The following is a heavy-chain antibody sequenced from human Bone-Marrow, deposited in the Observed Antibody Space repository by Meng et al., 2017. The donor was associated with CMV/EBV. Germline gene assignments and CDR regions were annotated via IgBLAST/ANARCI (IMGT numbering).Heavy chain of an antibody. CDR3: AGSGDGSFVRGAFDI. D-gene: IGHD5-24*01. Sequence: GGSLRSSCAASGFPFSDYYMSWIRQAQGKGLEWVSYISSSGSTIYYADSVKGRFTISRDNTKNSLNLQMNSLRAEDMAVFYCAGSGDGSFVRGAFDIWGQGTMVTVSS. CDR2: ISSSGSTI. V-gene: IGHV3-11*01. J-gene: IGHJ3*02. CDR1: GFPFSDYY.